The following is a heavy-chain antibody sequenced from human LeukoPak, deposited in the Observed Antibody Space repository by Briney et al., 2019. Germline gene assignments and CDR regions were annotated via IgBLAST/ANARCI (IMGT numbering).Heavy chain of an antibody. Sequence: GGSLRLSCAASGFTFSSYSMNWVRQAPGKGLEWVSSISSSSSYIYYADSVKGRFTISRDNAKNSLYLQMNSLRAEDTAVYYCARAPHGVYGMDVWGQGTTVTVSS. J-gene: IGHJ6*02. CDR3: ARAPHGVYGMDV. CDR1: GFTFSSYS. D-gene: IGHD2-8*01. V-gene: IGHV3-21*04. CDR2: ISSSSSYI.